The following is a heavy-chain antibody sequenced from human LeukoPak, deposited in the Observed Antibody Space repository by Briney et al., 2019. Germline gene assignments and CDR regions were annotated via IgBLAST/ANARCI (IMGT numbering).Heavy chain of an antibody. Sequence: KTGGSLRLSCAASGFTFTNSSMNWIRQAPGKGLEWVSSITDSPNYVEYADSVKGRFTISRDDAKNSLYLQMDSLRADDTAVYHCARDPYQLSWFDPWGQGTLVTVSS. J-gene: IGHJ5*02. CDR1: GFTFTNSS. CDR2: ITDSPNYV. V-gene: IGHV3-21*01. D-gene: IGHD1-1*01. CDR3: ARDPYQLSWFDP.